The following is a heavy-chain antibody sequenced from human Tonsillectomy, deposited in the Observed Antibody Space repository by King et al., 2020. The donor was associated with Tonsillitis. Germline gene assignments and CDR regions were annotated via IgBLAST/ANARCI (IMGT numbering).Heavy chain of an antibody. V-gene: IGHV4-59*08. CDR3: ARQQIYYGILTGYSPYWYFDL. Sequence: VQLQESGPGLVKPSETLSLTCTVSGGSTSSYYWSWIRQPPGKGLEWIGYMYYSGTTNNNPSLESRVTISIDTSNNQFSLKLSSVTAADTAVYYCARQQIYYGILTGYSPYWYFDLWGRGTLVTVSS. J-gene: IGHJ2*01. CDR2: MYYSGTT. D-gene: IGHD3-9*01. CDR1: GGSTSSYY.